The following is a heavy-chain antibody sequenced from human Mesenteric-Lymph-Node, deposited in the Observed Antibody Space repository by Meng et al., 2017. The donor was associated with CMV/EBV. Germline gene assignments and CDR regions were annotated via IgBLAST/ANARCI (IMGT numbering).Heavy chain of an antibody. J-gene: IGHJ5*02. CDR1: GGSVSSHSYY. CDR2: IYYSGST. CDR3: ARDSGDLGT. Sequence: SETLSLTCTVSGGSVSSHSYYWSWIRQPPGKGLEWIGYIYYSGSTNYNPALKSRVTITVDRSKNQFSLRLSSMTAAATAVYYCARDSGDLGTWGQGTLVTVSS. V-gene: IGHV4-61*01. D-gene: IGHD7-27*01.